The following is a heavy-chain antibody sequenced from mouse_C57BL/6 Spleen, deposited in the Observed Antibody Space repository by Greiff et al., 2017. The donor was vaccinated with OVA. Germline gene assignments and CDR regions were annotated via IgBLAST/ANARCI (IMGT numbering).Heavy chain of an antibody. CDR3: ARGDKADAMDY. Sequence: QVQLQQSGAELVRPGTSVKVSCKASGYAFTNYSIEWVKQRPGQGLEWIGEINPGSGGTNYNEKFKGKATLTADKSSSTAYMQLRSLTSEDSAVYVCARGDKADAMDYWGQGTSVTVSS. J-gene: IGHJ4*01. CDR1: GYAFTNYS. CDR2: INPGSGGT. V-gene: IGHV1-54*01. D-gene: IGHD2-13*01.